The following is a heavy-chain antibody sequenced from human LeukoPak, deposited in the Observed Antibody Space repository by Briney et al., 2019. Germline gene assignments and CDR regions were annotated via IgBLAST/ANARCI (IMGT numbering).Heavy chain of an antibody. J-gene: IGHJ6*04. V-gene: IGHV3-48*01. Sequence: SGGSLRLSCAASGFTFSSYSMNWVRQAPGKGLEWVSYISSSSSTIYYADSVKGRFTISRDNAKNSLYLQMNSLRGEDTAVYYCARDGTPSYTSGWVYMDAWGKGTTVTISS. CDR3: ARDGTPSYTSGWVYMDA. D-gene: IGHD6-19*01. CDR1: GFTFSSYS. CDR2: ISSSSSTI.